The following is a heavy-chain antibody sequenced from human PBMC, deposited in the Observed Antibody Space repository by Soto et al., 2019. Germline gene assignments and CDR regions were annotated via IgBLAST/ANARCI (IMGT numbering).Heavy chain of an antibody. Sequence: SETLSLTCTVSGVNITSHYCSWFRQPPGKGLEWIGYIHHSGSTSYNPSLKSRVTMSVDTSKNQFSLKVSSVTAADTALYYCARQGFGQLHGLVDVWGPGTTVTVSS. CDR1: GVNITSHY. J-gene: IGHJ6*02. CDR3: ARQGFGQLHGLVDV. CDR2: IHHSGST. D-gene: IGHD3-10*01. V-gene: IGHV4-59*08.